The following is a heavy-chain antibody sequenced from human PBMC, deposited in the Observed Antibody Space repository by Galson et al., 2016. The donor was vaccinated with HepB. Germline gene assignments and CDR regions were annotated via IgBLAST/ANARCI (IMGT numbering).Heavy chain of an antibody. J-gene: IGHJ3*01. CDR1: GFIFSSST. CDR2: IVVASGNT. CDR3: AADGSVGGDYLAWVLDAFDL. Sequence: SVKVSCKAPGFIFSSSTVQWLRQARGQRLEWVGGIVVASGNTNYAQKFQERVTITRDMSTSTAYMELSSLRSEDTAVYYCAADGSVGGDYLAWVLDAFDLWGQGTMVTVSS. D-gene: IGHD4-17*01. V-gene: IGHV1-58*01.